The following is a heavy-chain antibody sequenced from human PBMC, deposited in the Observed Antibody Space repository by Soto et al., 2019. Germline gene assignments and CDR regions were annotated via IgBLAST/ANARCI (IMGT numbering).Heavy chain of an antibody. V-gene: IGHV4-59*08. Sequence: PSETLSLTCTVSGGSISSYYWSWIRQPPGKGLEWIGYIYYSGSTNYNPSLKSRVTIPVDTSKNQFSLKLSSVTAADTAVYYCERRRLDGYYYYMDVWGKGTTVTVSS. CDR1: GGSISSYY. J-gene: IGHJ6*03. CDR3: ERRRLDGYYYYMDV. CDR2: IYYSGST.